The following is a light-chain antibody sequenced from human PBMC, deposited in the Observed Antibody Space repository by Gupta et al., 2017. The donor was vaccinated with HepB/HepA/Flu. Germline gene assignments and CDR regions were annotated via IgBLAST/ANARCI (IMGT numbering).Light chain of an antibody. J-gene: IGKJ3*01. CDR2: GAS. Sequence: EIVMTQSPATLSVSPGERATLSCRTSQSVSINLAWYQQKPGQAPRLLIYGASTRATGIPARFSGSGSGTEFTLAISSLQSEDFAVYYCQQYNNWPRTFGPGTKVEIK. CDR1: QSVSIN. CDR3: QQYNNWPRT. V-gene: IGKV3-15*01.